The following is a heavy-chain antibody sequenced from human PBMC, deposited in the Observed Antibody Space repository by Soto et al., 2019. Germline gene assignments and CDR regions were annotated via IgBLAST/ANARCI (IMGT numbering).Heavy chain of an antibody. CDR2: ISSNGGST. CDR1: GFTFSSYA. D-gene: IGHD4-17*01. CDR3: VREKIDYVGYFDY. Sequence: EVQLVESGGGLVQPGGSLRLSCAASGFTFSSYAMHWVRQAPGKGLEYVSAISSNGGSTYYANSVKGRFTISRDNSKNTLYLQMGSLRAEDMAVYYCVREKIDYVGYFDYWGQGTLVTVSS. V-gene: IGHV3-64*01. J-gene: IGHJ4*02.